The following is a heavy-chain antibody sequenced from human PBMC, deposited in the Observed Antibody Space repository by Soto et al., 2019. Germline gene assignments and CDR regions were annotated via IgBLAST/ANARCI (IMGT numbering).Heavy chain of an antibody. CDR1: GFTFSNYW. CDR3: ARDWFDA. V-gene: IGHV3-7*01. CDR2: MKKDGSQK. J-gene: IGHJ5*02. Sequence: EVQLVESGGGSATPGGSLRLSCAASGFTFSNYWMTWVRQAPGKGLEWVANMKKDGSQKYYVDSVKGRFTISRDNARNSLYLQMNSVRVEDTAVYYCARDWFDAWGQGTLVTVSS.